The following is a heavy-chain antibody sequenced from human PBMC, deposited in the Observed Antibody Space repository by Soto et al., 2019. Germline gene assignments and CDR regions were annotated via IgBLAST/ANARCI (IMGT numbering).Heavy chain of an antibody. J-gene: IGHJ4*02. CDR2: IYHSGST. V-gene: IGHV4-30-2*01. CDR1: GGSISSGGYS. Sequence: NPSETLSLTCAVSGGSISSGGYSWSWIRQPPGKGLEWIGYIYHSGSTYYNPSLKSRVTISVDRSKNQFSLKLSSVTAADTAVYYCARGGYGEPFDYWGQGTLVTVSS. D-gene: IGHD4-17*01. CDR3: ARGGYGEPFDY.